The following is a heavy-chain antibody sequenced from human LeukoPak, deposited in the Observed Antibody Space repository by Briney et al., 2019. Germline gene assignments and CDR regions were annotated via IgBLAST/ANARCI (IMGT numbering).Heavy chain of an antibody. V-gene: IGHV1-69*13. CDR3: ARDRYGSGSYYYFQH. D-gene: IGHD3-10*01. Sequence: ASVKVSCKASGGTFISYAISWVGQAAGQGVEWMGGIIPIFGTANYAQKFQGRVTITSDESTSTAYMELSSLRSEDTAVYYCARDRYGSGSYYYFQHWGQGTLVTVSS. J-gene: IGHJ1*01. CDR2: IIPIFGTA. CDR1: GGTFISYA.